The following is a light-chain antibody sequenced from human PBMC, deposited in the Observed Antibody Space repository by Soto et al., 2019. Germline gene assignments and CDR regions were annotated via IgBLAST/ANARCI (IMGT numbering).Light chain of an antibody. CDR3: QQYHRWPPLT. CDR2: GAS. V-gene: IGKV3-15*01. CDR1: QSIDND. Sequence: EIVMTQSPATLSVSPGERATLSCRASQSIDNDLAWYQQKPGQAPRLLIYGASTRATGIPVRFSGSGSGTLFTLTINSLQSEDRAVYCCQQYHRWPPLTFGGGTKVEIK. J-gene: IGKJ4*01.